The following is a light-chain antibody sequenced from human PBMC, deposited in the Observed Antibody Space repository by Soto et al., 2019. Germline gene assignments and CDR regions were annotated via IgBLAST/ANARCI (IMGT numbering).Light chain of an antibody. CDR1: SSNIGAGYD. V-gene: IGLV1-40*01. J-gene: IGLJ3*02. CDR3: STWDDSLNGWV. Sequence: QSVLTQPPSVSGAPGQRVTISCTGSSSNIGAGYDVHWYQQFPGTTPKFLIYGNTNRPSGVPDRFSASKSGTSASLDITGLQAEDEAEYFCSTWDDSLNGWVFGGGTKLTVL. CDR2: GNT.